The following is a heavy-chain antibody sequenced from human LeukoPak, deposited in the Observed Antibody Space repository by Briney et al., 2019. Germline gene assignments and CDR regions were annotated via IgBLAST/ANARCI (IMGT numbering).Heavy chain of an antibody. J-gene: IGHJ6*02. V-gene: IGHV3-20*04. CDR2: INWNGGST. CDR1: GFTFDDYG. Sequence: PGGSLRLSCAASGFTFDDYGMSWVRQAPGKGLEWVSGINWNGGSTGYADSVKGRFTISRDNAKNSLYLQMNSLRAEDTAVYYCAGAGYSGPYYYYGMDVWGQGTTVTVSS. D-gene: IGHD4-23*01. CDR3: AGAGYSGPYYYYGMDV.